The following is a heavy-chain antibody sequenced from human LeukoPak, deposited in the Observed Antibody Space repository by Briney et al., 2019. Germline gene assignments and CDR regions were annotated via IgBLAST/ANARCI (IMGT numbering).Heavy chain of an antibody. J-gene: IGHJ4*02. V-gene: IGHV3-23*01. CDR3: AKDSPEEDSGYDLTPYFDY. CDR1: GFTFSSYA. Sequence: GGSLRLSCAASGFTFSSYAMSWVRQAPGKGLEWVSAISGSGGSTYYADSVKGRFTISRDNSENTLYLQMNSLRAEDTAVYYCAKDSPEEDSGYDLTPYFDYWGQGTLVTVSS. D-gene: IGHD5-12*01. CDR2: ISGSGGST.